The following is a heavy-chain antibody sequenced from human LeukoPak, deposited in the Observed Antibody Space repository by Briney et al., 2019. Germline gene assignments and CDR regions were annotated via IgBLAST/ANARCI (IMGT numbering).Heavy chain of an antibody. Sequence: GGSLRLSCVASGFTFSSYWMSWVRQAPGKGLEWVANIKQDGSEKYYVDSVKGRFTISRDNAKNSLYLQMNSLRAEDTAVYYCGRTIAPTSWCHWFDPWGQGTLVTVSS. V-gene: IGHV3-7*01. J-gene: IGHJ5*02. CDR3: GRTIAPTSWCHWFDP. CDR2: IKQDGSEK. D-gene: IGHD2-8*02. CDR1: GFTFSSYW.